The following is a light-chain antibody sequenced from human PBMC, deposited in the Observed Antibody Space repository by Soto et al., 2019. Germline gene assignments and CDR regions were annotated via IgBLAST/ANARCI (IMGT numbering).Light chain of an antibody. V-gene: IGKV1-5*03. CDR1: QSSSNS. Sequence: DIQMTQSPSTLSASVGDRVTIACRASQSSSNSLAWYQQKPGKAPNLLIYKASSLESGVPPRFSGSGSGTEFTLTIRSLQPDDFATYYCRQYVSYPVTFGGGTKVE. J-gene: IGKJ4*01. CDR3: RQYVSYPVT. CDR2: KAS.